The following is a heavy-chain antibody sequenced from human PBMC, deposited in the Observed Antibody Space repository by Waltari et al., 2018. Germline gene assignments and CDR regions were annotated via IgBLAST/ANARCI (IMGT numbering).Heavy chain of an antibody. D-gene: IGHD6-25*01. CDR1: GYTLTELS. CDR3: TTINSDSGDYFDY. CDR2: FDPEKGET. J-gene: IGHJ4*02. V-gene: IGHV1-24*01. Sequence: QVQLVQSGAEVKKPGASVKVSCKVSGYTLTELSNHWVRQAPGKGLEWMGGFDPEKGETIYAQKFQGRDTMTEDTSTDTAYMELSSLRSEDTAIYYCTTINSDSGDYFDYWGQGTLVTVSS.